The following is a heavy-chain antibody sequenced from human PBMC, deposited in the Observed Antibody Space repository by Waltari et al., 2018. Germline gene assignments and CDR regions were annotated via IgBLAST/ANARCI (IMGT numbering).Heavy chain of an antibody. CDR2: ISGRSERI. Sequence: EVHLLESGGGLVQPGGSLRLSCAASGFTFRRYAMNWVRQAPGKGREWVSSISGRSERINYADSVKGRFTISRDNSKNTLYLQMDGLRDEDTAVYYCARDVDSNPEGTYWGQGTLVTVSS. J-gene: IGHJ4*02. V-gene: IGHV3-23*01. CDR3: ARDVDSNPEGTY. CDR1: GFTFRRYA. D-gene: IGHD1-1*01.